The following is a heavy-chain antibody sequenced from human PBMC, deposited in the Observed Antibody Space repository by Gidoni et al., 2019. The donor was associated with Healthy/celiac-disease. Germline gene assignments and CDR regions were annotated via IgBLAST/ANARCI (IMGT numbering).Heavy chain of an antibody. CDR2: IYYSGST. V-gene: IGHV4-39*01. CDR1: GGSISSSSYY. D-gene: IGHD3-22*01. J-gene: IGHJ6*02. CDR3: ASTTPITMIVVAPGWYYGMDV. Sequence: QLQLQESGPGLVKPSETLSLTCTVSGGSISSSSYYWGWIRQPPGKGLEWIGSIYYSGSTYYNPSLKSRVTISVDTSKNQFSLKLSSVTAADTAVYYCASTTPITMIVVAPGWYYGMDVWGQGTTVTVSS.